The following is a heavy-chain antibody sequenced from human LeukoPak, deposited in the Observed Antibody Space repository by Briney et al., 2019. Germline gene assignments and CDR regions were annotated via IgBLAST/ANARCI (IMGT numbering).Heavy chain of an antibody. J-gene: IGHJ4*02. V-gene: IGHV1-46*01. CDR2: INPSGGST. Sequence: ASAKVSCKASGYTFTSYYMHWVRQAPGQGLEWMGIINPSGGSTSYAQKFQGRVTMTRDTSTSTVYMELSSLRSEDTAVYYCARDRAYYDSSGPLDYWGQGTLVTVSS. CDR3: ARDRAYYDSSGPLDY. D-gene: IGHD3-22*01. CDR1: GYTFTSYY.